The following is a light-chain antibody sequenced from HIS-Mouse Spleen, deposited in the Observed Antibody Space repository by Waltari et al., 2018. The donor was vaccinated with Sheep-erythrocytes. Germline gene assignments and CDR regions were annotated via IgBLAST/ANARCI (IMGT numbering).Light chain of an antibody. CDR1: SSDAGGDNS. CDR2: DVS. V-gene: IGLV2-11*01. Sequence: QFALTQPRSVSGSPGQSVTISCTGTSSDAGGDNSVSGYQQHPGKAPKLMIYDVSKRPSGVPDRFSGSKSGNTASLTISGLQAEDEADYYCCSYAGSYNHVFATGTKVTVL. J-gene: IGLJ1*01. CDR3: CSYAGSYNHV.